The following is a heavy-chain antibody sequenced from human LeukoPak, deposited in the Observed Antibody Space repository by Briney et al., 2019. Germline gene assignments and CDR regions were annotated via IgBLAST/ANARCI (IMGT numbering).Heavy chain of an antibody. CDR1: GGSVSSGSYY. CDR3: ARVRCSSSSCYPDY. J-gene: IGHJ4*02. V-gene: IGHV4-61*01. Sequence: PSETLSLTCTVSGGSVSSGSYYWSWIRQPPGKGLEWIGNIYYSGSTNYNPSLKSRVTISVDTSKNQFSLKLSSVTAADTAVYYCARVRCSSSSCYPDYWGQGTLVTVSS. CDR2: IYYSGST. D-gene: IGHD2-2*01.